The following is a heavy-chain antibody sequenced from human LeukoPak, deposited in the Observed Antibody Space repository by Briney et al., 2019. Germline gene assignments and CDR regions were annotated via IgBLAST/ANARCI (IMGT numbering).Heavy chain of an antibody. V-gene: IGHV3-23*01. Sequence: PGGSLRLSCAASGFTFSSYAMSWVRQAPGKGLEWVSAISGSGGSTYYADSVKGRFTISRDNSKNTLYLQMNSLRAEDTAVYYCAKADYGDYLDYYYGMDVWGQGTTVTVSS. D-gene: IGHD4-17*01. CDR2: ISGSGGST. CDR3: AKADYGDYLDYYYGMDV. J-gene: IGHJ6*02. CDR1: GFTFSSYA.